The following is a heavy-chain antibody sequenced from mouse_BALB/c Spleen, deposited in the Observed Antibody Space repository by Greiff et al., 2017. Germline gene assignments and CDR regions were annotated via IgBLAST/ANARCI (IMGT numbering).Heavy chain of an antibody. CDR2: ISDGGSYT. J-gene: IGHJ3*01. V-gene: IGHV5-4*02. Sequence: EVQGVESGGGLVKPGGSLKLSCAASGFTFSDYYMYWVRQTPEKRLEWVATISDGGSYTYYPDSVKGRFTISRDNAKNNLYLQMSSLKSEDTAMYYCARGGISPPFAYWGQGTLVTVSA. CDR1: GFTFSDYY. CDR3: ARGGISPPFAY.